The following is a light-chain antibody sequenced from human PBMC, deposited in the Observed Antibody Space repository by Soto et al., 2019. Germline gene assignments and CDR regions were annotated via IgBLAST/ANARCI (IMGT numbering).Light chain of an antibody. Sequence: GEESRIKCKSSQIVLYSDNDKNNLAWYRQKAGQPPKLLISWASTRASGIPDRFSGSGSGTDFTLTISILKPEDVAVYYCQQYDGHPRTFGPGTKVDIK. CDR2: WAS. CDR1: QIVLYSDNDKNN. J-gene: IGKJ3*01. V-gene: IGKV4-1*01. CDR3: QQYDGHPRT.